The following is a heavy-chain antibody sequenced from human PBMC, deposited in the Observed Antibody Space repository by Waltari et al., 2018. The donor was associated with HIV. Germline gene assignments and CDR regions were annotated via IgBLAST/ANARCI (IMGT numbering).Heavy chain of an antibody. CDR1: GFTLAVDA. CDR2: ISWKSGSI. CDR3: AKDRRDCSVGSCYLVFDY. V-gene: IGHV3-9*01. Sequence: VQLVESGGGLVQPGRYLRLPCAALGFTLAVDAMRLARPAPGKTLEWVSGISWKSGSIGYADSGKGRFTSSRDNAKNSLYLQMNSLRADDTALYYCAKDRRDCSVGSCYLVFDYWGQGTLVTVSS. J-gene: IGHJ4*02. D-gene: IGHD2-15*01.